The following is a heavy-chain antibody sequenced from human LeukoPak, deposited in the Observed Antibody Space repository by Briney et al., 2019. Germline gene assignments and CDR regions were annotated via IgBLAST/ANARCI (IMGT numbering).Heavy chain of an antibody. CDR1: GFTFSTYG. D-gene: IGHD3-22*01. CDR2: IRYDGNNR. V-gene: IGHV3-30*02. J-gene: IGHJ4*02. CDR3: AKDPTDFDSSGQTYFDY. Sequence: GGSLRLSCAASGFTFSTYGMHWVRQAPGKGLEWVSFIRYDGNNRYYADSVKGRFTISRDNSKNTLVLQLNSLRAEDTAVYYCAKDPTDFDSSGQTYFDYWGQGTLVTVSS.